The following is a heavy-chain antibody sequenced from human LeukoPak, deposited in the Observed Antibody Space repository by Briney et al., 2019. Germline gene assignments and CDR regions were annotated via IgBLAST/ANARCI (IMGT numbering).Heavy chain of an antibody. V-gene: IGHV1-18*01. Sequence: ASVKVSCTASGYTFFDYGISWVRQAPGQGLEWMGWISADIGNTNYAQKFQGRVTMTRDRSTSTGYMELTSLTSDDTAVYYCARDRLGYCGYGSCLLFDNWGQGTLVTVSS. J-gene: IGHJ4*02. CDR1: GYTFFDYG. D-gene: IGHD2-21*01. CDR3: ARDRLGYCGYGSCLLFDN. CDR2: ISADIGNT.